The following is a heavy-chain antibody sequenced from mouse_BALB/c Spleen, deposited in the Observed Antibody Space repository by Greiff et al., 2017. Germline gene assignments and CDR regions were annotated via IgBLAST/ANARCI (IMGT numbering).Heavy chain of an antibody. V-gene: IGHV1-69*02. Sequence: QVQLQQSGAELVKPGAPVKLSCKASVYTFTSYWMNWVKQRPGRGLEWIGRIDPSDSETHYNQKFKDKATLTVDKSSSTAYIQLSSLTSEDSAVYYCARSYEAWFAYWGQGTLVTVSA. CDR1: VYTFTSYW. J-gene: IGHJ3*01. CDR2: IDPSDSET. CDR3: ARSYEAWFAY. D-gene: IGHD2-3*01.